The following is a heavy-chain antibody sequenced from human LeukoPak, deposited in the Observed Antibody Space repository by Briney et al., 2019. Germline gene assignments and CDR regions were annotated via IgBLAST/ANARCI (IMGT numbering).Heavy chain of an antibody. CDR2: IYYSGST. J-gene: IGHJ3*02. CDR1: GGSISSGGYY. D-gene: IGHD3-22*01. V-gene: IGHV4-31*03. CDR3: ARDIVGIFHAFDI. Sequence: SQTLSLTCTVSGGSISSGGYYWSWIRQHPGKGLEWIGYIYYSGSTYYNPSLKSRVTISVDTSKNQFSLKLSSVTAADTAVYYCARDIVGIFHAFDIWGQGTMVTVPS.